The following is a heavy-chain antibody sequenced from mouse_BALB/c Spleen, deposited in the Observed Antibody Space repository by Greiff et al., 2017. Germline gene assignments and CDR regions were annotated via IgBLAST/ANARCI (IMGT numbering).Heavy chain of an antibody. D-gene: IGHD1-1*01. Sequence: VKLQESGAELARPGASVKMSCKASGYTFTSYTMHWVKQRPGQGLEWIGYINPSSGYTNYNQKFKDKATLTADKSSSTAYMQLSSLTSEDSAVYYCARNYYGSSIFDYWGQGTTLTVSS. V-gene: IGHV1-4*01. J-gene: IGHJ2*01. CDR1: GYTFTSYT. CDR3: ARNYYGSSIFDY. CDR2: INPSSGYT.